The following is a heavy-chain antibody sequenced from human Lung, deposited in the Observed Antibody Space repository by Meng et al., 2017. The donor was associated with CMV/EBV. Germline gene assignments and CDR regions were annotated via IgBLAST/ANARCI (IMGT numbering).Heavy chain of an antibody. CDR2: IIPILGIA. CDR3: ARALYYYDSSRCYPYIDY. CDR1: GDTFRSHA. Sequence: SXXVSXKASGDTFRSHAISWVRQDAGQGREWMGAIIPILGIATYAQKFQGRVTIAADKYATTAYMELSSRRSEDTAVYSCARALYYYDSSRCYPYIDYWGQGXLVTVSS. V-gene: IGHV1-69*10. J-gene: IGHJ4*02. D-gene: IGHD3-22*01.